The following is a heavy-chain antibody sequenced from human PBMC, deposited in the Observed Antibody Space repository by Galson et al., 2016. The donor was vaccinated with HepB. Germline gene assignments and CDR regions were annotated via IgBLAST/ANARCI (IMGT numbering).Heavy chain of an antibody. CDR1: GDTISITGYF. CDR2: ISHSGSA. J-gene: IGHJ4*02. Sequence: TLSLTCTVSGDTISITGYFWSWIRQHPERGLEWIGYISHSGSAYFKPSLKSRVTISVDTSKNQFSLDLRSVTAAVTAVYFCARYGSWTGFDQWGQGTLVTVSS. D-gene: IGHD6-13*01. V-gene: IGHV4-31*03. CDR3: ARYGSWTGFDQ.